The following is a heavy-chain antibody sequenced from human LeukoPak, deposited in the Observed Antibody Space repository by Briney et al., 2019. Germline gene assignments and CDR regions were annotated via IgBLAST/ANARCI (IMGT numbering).Heavy chain of an antibody. CDR2: ISVSGGST. D-gene: IGHD4-17*01. CDR1: GFTFSSYA. CDR3: AKDVGRYGDYSRGDDY. J-gene: IGHJ4*02. Sequence: GGSLRLSCAASGFTFSSYAMSWVRQAPGKGLEWVSAISVSGGSTYYADSVKGRFTISRDNSKNTLYLQMNSLRAEDTAVYYCAKDVGRYGDYSRGDDYWGQGTLVTVSS. V-gene: IGHV3-23*01.